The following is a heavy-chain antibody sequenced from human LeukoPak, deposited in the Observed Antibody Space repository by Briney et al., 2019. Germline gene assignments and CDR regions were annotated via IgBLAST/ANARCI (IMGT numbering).Heavy chain of an antibody. CDR3: ATQNCSGYRFDL. CDR2: IDPSDSYT. V-gene: IGHV5-10-1*01. CDR1: GYSVTSYW. Sequence: GESLKISCKGSGYSVTSYWISWVRQMPGKGLEWMGRIDPSDSYTNYSPSFRGHVTISADKSISTAYLQWSSLEASDTAIYYCATQNCSGYRFDLWGQGTLVTVSS. J-gene: IGHJ4*02. D-gene: IGHD2-15*01.